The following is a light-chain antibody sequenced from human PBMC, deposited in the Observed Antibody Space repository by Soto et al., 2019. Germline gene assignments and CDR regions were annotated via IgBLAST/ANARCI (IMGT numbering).Light chain of an antibody. CDR1: QNINRN. CDR2: RAS. CDR3: QQYEESPPYS. V-gene: IGKV3-15*01. Sequence: EIVLTQSPATLSVSPGESASLSCRASQNINRNLAWYQQRPGQAPRLLILRASTRASGIPARFSGSGSGTEFTLTVSGLDSEDFAVYYCQQYEESPPYSFGQGTKVEIK. J-gene: IGKJ2*01.